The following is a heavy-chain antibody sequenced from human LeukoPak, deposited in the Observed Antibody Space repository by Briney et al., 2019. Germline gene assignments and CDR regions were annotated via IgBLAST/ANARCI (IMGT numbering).Heavy chain of an antibody. V-gene: IGHV4-4*02. D-gene: IGHD6-13*01. CDR1: GGSISSSNW. CDR3: ARARRGGIAAAATFDY. Sequence: SGTLSLTCAVSGGSISSSNWWSWVRQPPGKGLEWIGEIYHSGSTDYNPSLKSRVTISVDKSKNQFSLKLSSVTAADTAVYYCARARRGGIAAAATFDYWGQGTLVTVSS. J-gene: IGHJ4*02. CDR2: IYHSGST.